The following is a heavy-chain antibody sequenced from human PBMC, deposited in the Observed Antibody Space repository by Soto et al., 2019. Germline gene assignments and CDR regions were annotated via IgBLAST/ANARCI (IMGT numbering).Heavy chain of an antibody. CDR1: GYTFASYA. V-gene: IGHV1-3*01. CDR2: INAGSGHT. Sequence: QVQLVQSGAEVEKPGASVKVSCRASGYTFASYAMHWVRQAPGQRLEWMGWINAGSGHTKYSQKFQGRVTITRDTSAITAYMELSSLRSEDTAVYYCARGSRPAAIEDYFYYDMDVWGQGTTVTVSS. D-gene: IGHD2-2*01. CDR3: ARGSRPAAIEDYFYYDMDV. J-gene: IGHJ6*02.